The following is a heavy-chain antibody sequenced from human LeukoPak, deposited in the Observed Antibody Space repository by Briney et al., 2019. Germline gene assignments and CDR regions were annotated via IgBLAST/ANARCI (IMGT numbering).Heavy chain of an antibody. Sequence: SETLSLTCTVSGGSISSYYWSWIRQPPGKGLEWIGYIYYSGSTNYNPSLKSRVTISVDTSKNQFSLKLSSVTAADTTVYYCARRFLSAATGASWFDPWGQGTLVTVSS. CDR3: ARRFLSAATGASWFDP. J-gene: IGHJ5*02. CDR2: IYYSGST. CDR1: GGSISSYY. V-gene: IGHV4-59*08. D-gene: IGHD2-15*01.